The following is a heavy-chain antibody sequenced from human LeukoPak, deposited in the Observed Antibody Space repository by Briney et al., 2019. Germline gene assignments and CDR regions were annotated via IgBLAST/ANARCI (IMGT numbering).Heavy chain of an antibody. CDR3: AKGSGYSSGWYTFDY. Sequence: PGGSLRLSCAASGFTFSSYVMSWVRQAPGKGLEWVSAMSGSGGNTYYADSVKGRFTISRDNVKNTLYLQMNSLRAEDTAVYYCAKGSGYSSGWYTFDYWGQGTLVTVSS. CDR1: GFTFSSYV. D-gene: IGHD6-19*01. CDR2: MSGSGGNT. V-gene: IGHV3-23*01. J-gene: IGHJ4*02.